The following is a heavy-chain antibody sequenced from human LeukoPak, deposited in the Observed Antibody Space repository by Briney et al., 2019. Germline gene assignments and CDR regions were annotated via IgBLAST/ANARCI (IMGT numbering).Heavy chain of an antibody. Sequence: SQTLSLTCAISGDSVSVNNAAWNWIRQSPSRGLEWLGRTYYRSKWYYDYGVSVKSRITIIPDTSKNQFSLHLNSVTPEDTALYYCVRDQELFDYWGQGTLVTVSS. CDR2: TYYRSKWYY. V-gene: IGHV6-1*01. D-gene: IGHD1-7*01. J-gene: IGHJ4*02. CDR1: GDSVSVNNAA. CDR3: VRDQELFDY.